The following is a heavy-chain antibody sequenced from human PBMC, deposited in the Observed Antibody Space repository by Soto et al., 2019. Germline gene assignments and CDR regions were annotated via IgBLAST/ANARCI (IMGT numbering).Heavy chain of an antibody. CDR2: TNPADSTT. CDR1: GYSFADYW. CDR3: MIHATSTTRTGDF. J-gene: IGHJ4*02. Sequence: EVQLMQSGAEVKKPGESLKISCKGSGYSFADYWISWVRQIPGKGLEWMGITNPADSTTGYSPSFQGQVTISADRSINTAHLQWSSQKASDSALYYCMIHATSTTRTGDFWGQGTLVTVSS. V-gene: IGHV5-51*03. D-gene: IGHD2-2*01.